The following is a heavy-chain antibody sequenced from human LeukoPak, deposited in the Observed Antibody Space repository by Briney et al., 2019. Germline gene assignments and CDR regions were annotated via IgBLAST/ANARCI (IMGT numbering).Heavy chain of an antibody. Sequence: SETLSLTCAVSGYSTSSGYYWGWIRQPPGKGLEWIGSIYHSGSTYYNPSLKSRVTISVDTSKNQFSLKLSSVTAADAAVYYCARTYYYGSGSYYNGIYYFDYWGQGTLVTVSS. CDR3: ARTYYYGSGSYYNGIYYFDY. CDR2: IYHSGST. CDR1: GYSTSSGYY. V-gene: IGHV4-38-2*01. D-gene: IGHD3-10*01. J-gene: IGHJ4*02.